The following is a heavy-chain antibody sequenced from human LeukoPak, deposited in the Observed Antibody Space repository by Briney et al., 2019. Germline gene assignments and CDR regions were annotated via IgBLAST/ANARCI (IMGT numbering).Heavy chain of an antibody. CDR2: IIPILAAA. V-gene: IGHV1-69*16. D-gene: IGHD3-9*01. CDR1: GGTFMRHS. CDR3: ASKVITGTTQDQYFDSWGQGTLVTAY. Sequence: SVKVSCKASGGTFMRHSISWVRQAPGQGLEWMGGIIPILAAADYPQKYQGRVTITTDESTSTVFMELSSITSEDSAVYYCASKVITGTTQDQYFDSWGQGTLVTAYWGQGTLVTVSS. J-gene: IGHJ4*02.